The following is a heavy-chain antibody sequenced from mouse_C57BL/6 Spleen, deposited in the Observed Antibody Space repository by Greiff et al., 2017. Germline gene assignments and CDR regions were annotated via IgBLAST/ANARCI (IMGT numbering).Heavy chain of an antibody. V-gene: IGHV8-12*01. D-gene: IGHD1-1*01. CDR2: IYWDDDK. CDR3: ARGLYRDYAMDY. CDR1: GFSLSTSGMG. J-gene: IGHJ4*01. Sequence: QVTLKECGPGILQSSQTLSLTCSFSGFSLSTSGMGVSWIRQPSGKGLEWLAHIYWDDDKRYNPSLKSRLTIYKDTSRNQVFLTITSVDTADTATYYCARGLYRDYAMDYWGQGTSVTVSS.